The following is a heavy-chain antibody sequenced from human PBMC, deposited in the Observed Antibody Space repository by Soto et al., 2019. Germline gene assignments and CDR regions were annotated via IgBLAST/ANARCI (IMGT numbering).Heavy chain of an antibody. Sequence: SETLSLTCSVSGASITTYYWRWIRQPPGQGLEWIGSISYSGSTKYNPSLESRVMISLDTSKNQFSLRLTSVTAADTALYYCARDWDSSGLFDPWGQGALVTVSS. CDR1: GASITTYY. D-gene: IGHD3-10*01. CDR3: ARDWDSSGLFDP. J-gene: IGHJ5*02. CDR2: ISYSGST. V-gene: IGHV4-59*01.